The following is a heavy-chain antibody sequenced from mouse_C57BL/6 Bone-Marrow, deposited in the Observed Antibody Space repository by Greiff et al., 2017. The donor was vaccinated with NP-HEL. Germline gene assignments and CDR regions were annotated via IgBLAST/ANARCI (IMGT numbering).Heavy chain of an antibody. J-gene: IGHJ4*01. CDR2: INYDGSST. D-gene: IGHD3-3*01. CDR1: GFTFSDYY. CDR3: ARARAYAMDY. Sequence: EVNLVESEGGLVQPGSSMKLSCTASGFTFSDYYMAWVRQVPEKGLEWVANINYDGSSTYYLDSLKSRFIISRDNAKNILYLQMSSLKSEDTATYYCARARAYAMDYWGQGTSVTVSS. V-gene: IGHV5-16*01.